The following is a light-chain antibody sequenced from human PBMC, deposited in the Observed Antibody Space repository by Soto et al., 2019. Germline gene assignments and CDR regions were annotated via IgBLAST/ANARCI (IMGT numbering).Light chain of an antibody. CDR1: QSVLYRSNNKNY. V-gene: IGKV4-1*01. Sequence: DIVMTQSPDSLAVSLGERATINCKSSQSVLYRSNNKNYLAWYRQKPGQPPTLLIYWASTRESGVPDRFSGSGSGTDFTLTISSLQAEDVAVYYCQQYYSTPPTFGQGTKVEIK. CDR3: QQYYSTPPT. CDR2: WAS. J-gene: IGKJ1*01.